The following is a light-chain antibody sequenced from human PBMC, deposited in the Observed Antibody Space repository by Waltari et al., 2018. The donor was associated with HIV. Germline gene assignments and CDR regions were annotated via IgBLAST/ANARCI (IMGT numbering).Light chain of an antibody. CDR3: QVWDSASDHVL. Sequence: SSRLTQPPSVSVAPGETGTITCGALNIERKSVHWYQQKAGQAPVVVLSYDTDRPAGIPERFSGFNSGHSATLIISRVGAGDEADYYCQVWDSASDHVLFGGGTRLTVL. V-gene: IGLV3-21*04. J-gene: IGLJ2*01. CDR2: YDT. CDR1: NIERKS.